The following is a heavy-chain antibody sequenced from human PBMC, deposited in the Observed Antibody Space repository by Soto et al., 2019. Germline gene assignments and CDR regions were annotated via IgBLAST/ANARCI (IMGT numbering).Heavy chain of an antibody. CDR3: ARDDCSSTSCYYYYMDV. Sequence: QVQLVQSGAEVKKPGASVKVSCKASGYTFTSYAMHWVRQAPGQRLEWMGWINAGNGNTKYSQKFQGRVTITRDTSASTAYMELSSLRSEDTAVYYCARDDCSSTSCYYYYMDVWGKGTTVTVSS. CDR2: INAGNGNT. V-gene: IGHV1-3*01. J-gene: IGHJ6*03. D-gene: IGHD2-2*01. CDR1: GYTFTSYA.